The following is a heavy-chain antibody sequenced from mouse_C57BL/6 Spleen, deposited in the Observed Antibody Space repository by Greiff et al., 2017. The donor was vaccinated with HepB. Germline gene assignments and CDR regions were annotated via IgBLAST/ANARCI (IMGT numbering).Heavy chain of an antibody. CDR2: ISSGSSTI. D-gene: IGHD4-1*01. CDR1: GFTFSDYG. J-gene: IGHJ2*01. CDR3: ARGLGLYFDY. Sequence: EVKLQESGGGLVKPGGSLKLSCAASGFTFSDYGMHWVRQAPEKGLEWVAYISSGSSTIYYADTVKGRFTISRDNAKNTLFLQMTSLRSEDTAMYYCARGLGLYFDYWGQGTTLTVSS. V-gene: IGHV5-17*01.